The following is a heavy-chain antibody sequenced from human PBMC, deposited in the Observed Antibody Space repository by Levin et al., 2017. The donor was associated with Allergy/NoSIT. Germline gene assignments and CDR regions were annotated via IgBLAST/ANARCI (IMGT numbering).Heavy chain of an antibody. Sequence: SQTLSLTCTVSGDSINSDSSYWTWIRQPAGKGLEWIGRIYISGTTNYNPSLQSRVTISIDTSKKQFSLKLTSMTAADTALYYWARDGRDCSTGSCYFGALDVWGQGTMVTVSS. CDR2: IYISGTT. V-gene: IGHV4-61*02. CDR1: GDSINSDSSY. CDR3: ARDGRDCSTGSCYFGALDV. D-gene: IGHD2-2*01. J-gene: IGHJ3*01.